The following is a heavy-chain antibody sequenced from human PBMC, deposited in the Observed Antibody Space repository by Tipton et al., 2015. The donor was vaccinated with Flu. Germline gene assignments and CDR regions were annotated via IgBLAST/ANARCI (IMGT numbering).Heavy chain of an antibody. D-gene: IGHD3-10*01. CDR2: ISSSSSTI. Sequence: SLRLSCLASGFTFNSYSMNWVRQAPGKGLEWVSYISSSSSTIYYADSVKGRFTISRDNAKNSLYLQMNSLRVEDTAVYFCARANGSGRYYFDYWGQGTLVTVSS. CDR1: GFTFNSYS. V-gene: IGHV3-48*04. J-gene: IGHJ4*02. CDR3: ARANGSGRYYFDY.